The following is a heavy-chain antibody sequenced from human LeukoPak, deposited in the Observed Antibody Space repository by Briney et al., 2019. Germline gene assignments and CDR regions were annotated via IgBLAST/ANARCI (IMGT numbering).Heavy chain of an antibody. V-gene: IGHV4-34*01. J-gene: IGHJ5*02. CDR2: INHSGST. CDR1: GGSFSGYY. CDR3: ARAGYSSSWYVRFWFDP. D-gene: IGHD6-13*01. Sequence: SETLSLTCAVYGGSFSGYYWSWIRQPPGKGLEWIGVINHSGSTNYNPSLKSRVTISVDTSKNQFSLKLSSVTAADTAVYYCARAGYSSSWYVRFWFDPWGQGTLVTVSS.